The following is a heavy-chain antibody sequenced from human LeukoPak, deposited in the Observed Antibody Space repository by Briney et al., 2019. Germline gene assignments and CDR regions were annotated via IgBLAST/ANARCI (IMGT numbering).Heavy chain of an antibody. CDR2: IIPIFGTA. J-gene: IGHJ4*02. Sequence: SVKVSCKASGGTXSSYAISGVRQAPGQGLEWMGGIIPIFGTANYAQKFQGRVTITADESTSTAYMELSSLRSEDTAVYYCTTDPQQYVGFGELWDYYFDYWGQGTLVTVSS. V-gene: IGHV1-69*01. CDR1: GGTXSSYA. D-gene: IGHD3-10*01. CDR3: TTDPQQYVGFGELWDYYFDY.